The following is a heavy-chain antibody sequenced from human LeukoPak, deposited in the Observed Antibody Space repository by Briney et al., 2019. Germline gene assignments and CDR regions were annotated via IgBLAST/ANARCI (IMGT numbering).Heavy chain of an antibody. CDR3: ARTYYDFWSGYLYYFDY. D-gene: IGHD3-3*01. V-gene: IGHV4-34*01. J-gene: IGHJ4*02. CDR2: INHSGST. Sequence: PSETLSLTCAVYGGSFSGYYWSWIRQPPGKGMEWIWEINHSGSTNYNPSLKSRVTISVDTSKNQFSLKLSSVTAADTAVYYCARTYYDFWSGYLYYFDYWGQGTLVTVSS. CDR1: GGSFSGYY.